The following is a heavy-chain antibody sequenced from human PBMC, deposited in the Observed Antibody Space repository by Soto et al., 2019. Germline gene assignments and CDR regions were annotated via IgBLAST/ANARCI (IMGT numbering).Heavy chain of an antibody. J-gene: IGHJ3*02. V-gene: IGHV3-30-3*01. D-gene: IGHD3-10*02. CDR1: GFTFRSYA. CDR2: VSYDGGNR. Sequence: QVQLVESGGGVVQPGRSLRLSCAASGFTFRSYALHWVRQAPGKGLEWVAVVSYDGGNRFYADSVKGRFTISRDNSKNTLYLQMNTLRPEDTAVYYCAREAWEGSYDRGAFDIWGQGTMVTISS. CDR3: AREAWEGSYDRGAFDI.